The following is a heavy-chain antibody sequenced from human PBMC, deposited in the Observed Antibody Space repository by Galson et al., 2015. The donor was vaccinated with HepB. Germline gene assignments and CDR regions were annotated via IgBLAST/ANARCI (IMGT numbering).Heavy chain of an antibody. CDR3: ARDLLVVGGREDY. J-gene: IGHJ4*02. Sequence: SLRLSCAASGFTFSSYWMSWVRRAPGKGLEWVANIRPDGSEKHYVDSVKGRFTLSRDNAQNSLWLQMNSLRVEDTAVYYCARDLLVVGGREDYWGQGTLVTVSS. V-gene: IGHV3-7*03. D-gene: IGHD2-8*02. CDR2: IRPDGSEK. CDR1: GFTFSSYW.